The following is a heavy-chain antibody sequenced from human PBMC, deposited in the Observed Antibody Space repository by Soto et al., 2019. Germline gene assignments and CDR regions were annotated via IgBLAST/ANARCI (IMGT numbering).Heavy chain of an antibody. CDR2: ISGSGGST. J-gene: IGHJ1*01. V-gene: IGHV3-23*01. CDR1: GFTFSSYA. Sequence: PGGSLRLSCAASGFTFSSYAMSWVRQAPGKGLEWVSAISGSGGSTYYADSVKGRFTISRDNSKNTPYLQMNSLRAEDTAVYYCAKGEYYDSSGPPLFQHWGQGTLVTVSS. D-gene: IGHD3-22*01. CDR3: AKGEYYDSSGPPLFQH.